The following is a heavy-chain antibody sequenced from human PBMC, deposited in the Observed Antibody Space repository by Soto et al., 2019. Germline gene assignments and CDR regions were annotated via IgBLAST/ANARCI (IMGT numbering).Heavy chain of an antibody. CDR3: ARDPCSGGTCGWFDR. D-gene: IGHD2-15*01. CDR2: ISNSGSNT. V-gene: IGHV3-11*01. CDR1: GFTFSDYY. J-gene: IGHJ5*02. Sequence: PGGCLRLSCVASGFTFSDYYMSWIRQAPGKGLEWISYISNSGSNTYYADSVKGRFTISRDSAKNSLYLQMNSLRVEDTAVYYCARDPCSGGTCGWFDRWGQGTLVTVSS.